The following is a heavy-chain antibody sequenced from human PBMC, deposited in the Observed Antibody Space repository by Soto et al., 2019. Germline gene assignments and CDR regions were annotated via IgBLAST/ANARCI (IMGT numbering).Heavy chain of an antibody. D-gene: IGHD1-26*01. CDR2: ISADGGTT. J-gene: IGHJ4*02. V-gene: IGHV3-64*01. CDR1: GFTFSRFS. CDR3: ARIDNTGYYGR. Sequence: PGGSLRLSCAASGFTFSRFSMHWVRQAPGKGLEYVSAISADGGTTYYANSMKDRFTISRDNSKSTLYLQMGSLGAEDMAVYYCARIDNTGYYGRWGQGTLVTVSS.